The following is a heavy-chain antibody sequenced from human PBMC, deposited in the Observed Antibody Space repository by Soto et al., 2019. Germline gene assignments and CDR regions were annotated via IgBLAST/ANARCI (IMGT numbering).Heavy chain of an antibody. V-gene: IGHV3-30*18. CDR2: ISYDGSNK. J-gene: IGHJ4*02. CDR1: GFTFSSYG. Sequence: GGSLRLCCAASGFTFSSYGMHWVRQAPGKGLEWVAVISYDGSNKYYADSVKGRFTISRDNSKNTLYLQMNSLRAEDTAVYYCAKDKAPWYSSSWYFDYWGQGTLVTVSS. CDR3: AKDKAPWYSSSWYFDY. D-gene: IGHD6-13*01.